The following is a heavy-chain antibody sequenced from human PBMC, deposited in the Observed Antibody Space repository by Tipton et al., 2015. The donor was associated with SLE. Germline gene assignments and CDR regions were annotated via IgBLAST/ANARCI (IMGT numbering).Heavy chain of an antibody. CDR1: GGSMTATSSS. Sequence: TLSLTCTVSGGSMTATSSSWGWIRQPPGKGLEWIGNILSSGSTYYNPSLKSRVTMSVDTSKNQFSLKLSSVTAADTAVYYCARRGLPNWFDPWGQGTLVTVSS. V-gene: IGHV4-39*01. CDR3: ARRGLPNWFDP. CDR2: ILSSGST. J-gene: IGHJ5*02.